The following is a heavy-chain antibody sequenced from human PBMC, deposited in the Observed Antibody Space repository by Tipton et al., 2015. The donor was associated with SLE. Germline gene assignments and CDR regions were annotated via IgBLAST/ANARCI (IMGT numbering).Heavy chain of an antibody. Sequence: GSLRLSCAASGFTFSSYAMHWVRQAPGKGLEYVSSISSNGGSTYYADSVKGRFTISRDNSKNTLYLQMGSLRAEDMAVYYCARGSPQVGYFQHWGQGTLVTVSS. V-gene: IGHV3-64*02. CDR3: ARGSPQVGYFQH. J-gene: IGHJ1*01. CDR1: GFTFSSYA. D-gene: IGHD3-16*01. CDR2: ISSNGGST.